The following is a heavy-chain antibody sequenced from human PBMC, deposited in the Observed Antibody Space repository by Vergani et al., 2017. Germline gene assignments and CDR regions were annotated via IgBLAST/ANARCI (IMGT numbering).Heavy chain of an antibody. V-gene: IGHV3-30*02. J-gene: IGHJ4*02. CDR2: TRYDGIVE. CDR3: ATAGAAXCRGASCYDFFEY. Sequence: VQLVESGGGLVQPGGSLRLSCAASGFMFSNYWMNWVRQAPGKGLEWVAFTRYDGIVEYYGDSVRGRFTISRDNSKNTLYLQMNRLRPEDTAVYYCATAGAAXCRGASCYDFFEYWGQGTLVTVAS. CDR1: GFMFSNYW. D-gene: IGHD2-15*01.